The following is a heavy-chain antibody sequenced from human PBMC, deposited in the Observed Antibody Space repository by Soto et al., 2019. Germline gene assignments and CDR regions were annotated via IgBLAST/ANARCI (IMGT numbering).Heavy chain of an antibody. J-gene: IGHJ3*02. Sequence: PSETLSLTCSVSGGSISSSSYNWDWIRQPPGKGLEWIGTIYYNGDTNYNPSLKSRANISVDASDYQFSLKLSSVTAADTSIYYCARFSGNAFDIWGHGTMVTVSS. V-gene: IGHV4-39*01. CDR2: IYYNGDT. CDR3: ARFSGNAFDI. CDR1: GGSISSSSYN.